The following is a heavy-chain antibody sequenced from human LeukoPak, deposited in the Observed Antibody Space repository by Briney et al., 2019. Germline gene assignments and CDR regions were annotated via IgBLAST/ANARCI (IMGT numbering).Heavy chain of an antibody. CDR2: IYYSGST. CDR3: ARHEDSYSGSYYGEDY. J-gene: IGHJ4*02. Sequence: PSETLSLTCTVSGGSISISSYYWGWIRQPPGKGLEWIGSIYYSGSTYYNPSLKSRVTISVDTSKNQFSLKLSSVTAADTAVYYCARHEDSYSGSYYGEDYWGQGTLVTVSS. CDR1: GGSISISSYY. D-gene: IGHD1-26*01. V-gene: IGHV4-39*01.